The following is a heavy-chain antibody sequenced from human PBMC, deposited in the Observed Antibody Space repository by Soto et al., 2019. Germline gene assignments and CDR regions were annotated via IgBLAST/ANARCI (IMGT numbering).Heavy chain of an antibody. CDR3: ARDPRLPAATEYYFDY. CDR1: GDSVSSNSAA. CDR2: TYYRSKWYN. V-gene: IGHV6-1*01. J-gene: IGHJ4*02. D-gene: IGHD2-2*01. Sequence: PSQTLSLTCAISGDSVSSNSAAWNWIRQSPSRGLEWLGRTYYRSKWYNDYAVSVKSRITINPDTSKNQFSLQLNSVTPEDTAVYYCARDPRLPAATEYYFDYWGQGTLVTVPQ.